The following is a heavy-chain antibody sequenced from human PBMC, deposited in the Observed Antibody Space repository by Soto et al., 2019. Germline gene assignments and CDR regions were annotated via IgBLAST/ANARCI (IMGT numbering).Heavy chain of an antibody. J-gene: IGHJ4*02. V-gene: IGHV4-39*01. D-gene: IGHD3-3*01. CDR2: IYYSGST. CDR1: GGSISSSSYY. CDR3: ARQGRTIFGVVIKYYFDY. Sequence: SETLSLTCTVSGGSISSSSYYWGWIRQPPGKGLEWIGSIYYSGSTYYNPSLKSRVTISVDTSKNQFSLKLSSVTAADTAVYYCARQGRTIFGVVIKYYFDYWGQGTLVTVSS.